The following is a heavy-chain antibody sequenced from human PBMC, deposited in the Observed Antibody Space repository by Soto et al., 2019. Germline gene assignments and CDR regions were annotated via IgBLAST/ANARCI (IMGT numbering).Heavy chain of an antibody. CDR3: ARDYRLAPVTTPDAFDI. Sequence: GGSLRLSCAASGFTVSSNYMSWVRQAPGKGLEWVSVIYSGGSTYYADSVKGRFTISRDNSKNTLYLQMNSLRAEDTAVYYCARDYRLAPVTTPDAFDIWGQGTMVTVSS. V-gene: IGHV3-66*01. CDR2: IYSGGST. J-gene: IGHJ3*02. CDR1: GFTVSSNY. D-gene: IGHD4-17*01.